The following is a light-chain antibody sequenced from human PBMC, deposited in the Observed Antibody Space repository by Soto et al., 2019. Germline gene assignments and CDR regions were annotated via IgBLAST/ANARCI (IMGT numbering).Light chain of an antibody. V-gene: IGKV3-11*01. CDR2: DAS. J-gene: IGKJ4*01. CDR1: QSVSSY. CDR3: QQRSNWRT. Sequence: EIVLTQSPATLSLSPGERATLSCRASQSVSSYLAWYQQKPGQAPRLVIYDASNRATGIPARFSGSWSGTDFTLTISSREPEDFEVYYCQQRSNWRTFGEGTKVAIK.